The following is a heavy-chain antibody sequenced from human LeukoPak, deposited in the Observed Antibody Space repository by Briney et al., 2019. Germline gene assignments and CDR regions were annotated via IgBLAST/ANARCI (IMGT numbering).Heavy chain of an antibody. J-gene: IGHJ5*02. D-gene: IGHD3-22*01. CDR3: ARVEHYDGDNWFDP. CDR2: MNPNSGNT. CDR1: GYTFTSYD. Sequence: ASVTVSCTASGYTFTSYDTNWVRQAPGQGLEWMGWMNPNSGNTGYAQKFQGRVTMTRNTSISTAYMELSSLRSEDTAVYYCARVEHYDGDNWFDPWGQGTLVTVSS. V-gene: IGHV1-8*01.